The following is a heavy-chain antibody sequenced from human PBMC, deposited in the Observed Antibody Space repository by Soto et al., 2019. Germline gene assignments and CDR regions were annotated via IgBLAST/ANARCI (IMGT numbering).Heavy chain of an antibody. CDR3: ARVNRVPDYYDSSGCYGFAY. Sequence: ASVKVSCKASGYTFTSYAMHWVRQAPGQRLEWMGWINAGNGNTKYSQKFQGRVTITRDTSTSTAYMELSSLRSEDTAVYYCARVNRVPDYYDSSGCYGFAYSSQGTLDIGSS. CDR2: INAGNGNT. CDR1: GYTFTSYA. D-gene: IGHD3-22*01. J-gene: IGHJ4*02. V-gene: IGHV1-3*01.